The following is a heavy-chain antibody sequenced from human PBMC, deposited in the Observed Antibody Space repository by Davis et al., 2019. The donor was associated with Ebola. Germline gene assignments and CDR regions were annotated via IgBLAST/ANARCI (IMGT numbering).Heavy chain of an antibody. J-gene: IGHJ4*02. CDR1: GGSFSGYY. CDR2: IYHSGST. D-gene: IGHD5-24*01. CDR3: ARDQGWLQLGYFDY. Sequence: MPGGSLRLSCAVYGGSFSGYYWSWIRQPPGKGLEWIGEIYHSGSTNYNPSLKSRVTISVDKSKNQFSLKLSSVTAADTAVYYCARDQGWLQLGYFDYWGQGTLVTVSS. V-gene: IGHV4-34*01.